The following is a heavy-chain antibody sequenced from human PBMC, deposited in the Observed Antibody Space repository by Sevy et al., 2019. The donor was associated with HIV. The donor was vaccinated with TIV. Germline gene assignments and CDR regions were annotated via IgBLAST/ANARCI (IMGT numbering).Heavy chain of an antibody. CDR1: GFTFSSYS. CDR2: ISSSSSYI. J-gene: IGHJ2*01. CDR3: ARDWPAMVRGVIIAPAGPGYFDL. D-gene: IGHD3-10*01. Sequence: GGSLRLSCAASGFTFSSYSMNWVRQAPGKGLEWVSSISSSSSYIYYADSVKGRFTISRDNAKNSLYLQMNSLRAEDTAVYYCARDWPAMVRGVIIAPAGPGYFDLWGRGTLVTVSS. V-gene: IGHV3-21*01.